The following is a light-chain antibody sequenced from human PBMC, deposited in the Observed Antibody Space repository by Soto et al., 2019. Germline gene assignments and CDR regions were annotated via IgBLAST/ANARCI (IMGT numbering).Light chain of an antibody. J-gene: IGKJ2*01. Sequence: IQMTQSPSTLSASVGDRVTITCRASQSISSWLAWYQQKPGKAPKLLIYDASSLDSGVPSRFSGSGSGTEFTLTISSLQPDDFAPYYCQQYNSYPYTFGQGTKLEIK. CDR3: QQYNSYPYT. CDR1: QSISSW. CDR2: DAS. V-gene: IGKV1-5*01.